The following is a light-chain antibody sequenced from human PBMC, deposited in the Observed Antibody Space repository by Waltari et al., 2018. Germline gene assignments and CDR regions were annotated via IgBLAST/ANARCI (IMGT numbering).Light chain of an antibody. V-gene: IGLV1-36*01. CDR1: SSNILNNT. CDR2: SDV. CDR3: AAWDDSLNGWV. J-gene: IGLJ3*02. Sequence: QSVLTQPPSVSEAPRQRVTISCSGRSSNILNNTVTWYQQLPGTAPKLLIYSDVLLPSGVSDRFSGSKSGTSASLAISGLQSEDEADYYCAAWDDSLNGWVFGGGTRLTVL.